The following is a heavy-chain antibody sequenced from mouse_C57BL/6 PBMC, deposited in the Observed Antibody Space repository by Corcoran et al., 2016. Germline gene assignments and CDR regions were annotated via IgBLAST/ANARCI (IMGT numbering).Heavy chain of an antibody. CDR1: GYTFTSYG. CDR2: IYPRSGNT. CDR3: ARAGYGSLDV. J-gene: IGHJ1*03. V-gene: IGHV1-81*01. Sequence: QVQLQQSGAELARPGASVKLSCKASGYTFTSYGISWVKQRTGQGLEWIGEIYPRSGNTYYNKKFKGKATLTADKSSSTAYMELRSLTSEDSAVYFCARAGYGSLDVWGTGTTVTVSS. D-gene: IGHD2-10*02.